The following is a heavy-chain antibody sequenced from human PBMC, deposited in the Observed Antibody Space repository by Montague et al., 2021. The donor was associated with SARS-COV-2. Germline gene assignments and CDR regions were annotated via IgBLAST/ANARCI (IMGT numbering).Heavy chain of an antibody. CDR1: GGSIDGNH. V-gene: IGHV4-59*01. D-gene: IGHD4-23*01. CDR2: IGST. Sequence: SETLSLTCTVSGGSIDGNHWTWVRQSPGKGLEWIGQIGSTNYNPSLESRISTSVETSKSQFSLNLASVTAADSAIYYCAMLYGGGGGRGYWGQGTLVTVSS. J-gene: IGHJ4*02. CDR3: AMLYGGGGGRGY.